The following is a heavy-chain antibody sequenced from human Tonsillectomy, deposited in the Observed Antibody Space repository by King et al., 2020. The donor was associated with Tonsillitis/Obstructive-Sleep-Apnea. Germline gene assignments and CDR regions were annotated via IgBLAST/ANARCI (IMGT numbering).Heavy chain of an antibody. CDR3: AKTKYYYGSGSSNPFDY. CDR2: ISYDGSNK. J-gene: IGHJ4*02. V-gene: IGHV3-30*18. CDR1: GFTFSSYG. Sequence: VQLVQSGGGVVQPGRSLRLSCAASGFTFSSYGMHWVRQAPGKGLEWVAVISYDGSNKYYADSVKGRFTISRDNSKNTLYLQMNSLRAEDTAVYYCAKTKYYYGSGSSNPFDYWGQGTLVTVSS. D-gene: IGHD3-10*01.